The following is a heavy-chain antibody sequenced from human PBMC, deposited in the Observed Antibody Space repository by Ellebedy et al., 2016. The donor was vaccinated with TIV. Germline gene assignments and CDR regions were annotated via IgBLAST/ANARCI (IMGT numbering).Heavy chain of an antibody. Sequence: SETLSLXCTVSGGSIRDSTYNWGWIRQPPGKGLERIGSLYYRTTPYYNMSLESRVTISVDTSKKQFSLKLTSVTAADTAVYFCAGQRPPHFYSYRDVWGKGTTVIVSS. CDR3: AGQRPPHFYSYRDV. CDR1: GGSIRDSTYN. V-gene: IGHV4-39*01. CDR2: LYYRTTP. J-gene: IGHJ6*03. D-gene: IGHD2-2*01.